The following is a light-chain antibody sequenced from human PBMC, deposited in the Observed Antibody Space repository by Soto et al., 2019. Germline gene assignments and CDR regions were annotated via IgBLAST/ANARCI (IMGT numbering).Light chain of an antibody. CDR2: GAS. J-gene: IGKJ4*01. CDR3: QQYVSSPLT. Sequence: EIVLTQSPGTLSLSPGETATLSCRASQSVTNNYLAWYQQRPGQAPRLLIFGASSRASGIPDRFSGSGSGTDFTLTISRLEPEDFAVFYCQQYVSSPLTFGGGTKVDI. CDR1: QSVTNNY. V-gene: IGKV3-20*01.